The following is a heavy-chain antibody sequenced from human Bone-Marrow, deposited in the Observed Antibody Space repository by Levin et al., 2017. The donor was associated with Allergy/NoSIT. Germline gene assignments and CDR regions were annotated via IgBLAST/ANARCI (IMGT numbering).Heavy chain of an antibody. J-gene: IGHJ4*02. CDR2: IDGTTYYI. V-gene: IGHV3-21*01. CDR3: ARDDSAGSYSELDS. Sequence: GGSLRLSCTASGFTFTSYSMNWVRQAPGKGLEWVSSIDGTTYYIYYADSVKGRFTTSRDNAENTLFLQMNSLRAEDTGVYYCARDDSAGSYSELDSWGQGTLVTVSS. D-gene: IGHD3-22*01. CDR1: GFTFTSYS.